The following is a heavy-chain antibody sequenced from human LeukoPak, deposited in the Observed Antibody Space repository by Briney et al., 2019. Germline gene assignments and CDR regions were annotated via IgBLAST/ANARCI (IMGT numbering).Heavy chain of an antibody. V-gene: IGHV1-8*01. CDR2: MNPNSGNT. Sequence: ASVKVSCKASGYTFTRYDINWVRQATGQGLEGMGWMNPNSGNTGYAQKFQVRVTMTRNTSISTAYMELGSLRSEDTAVYYCASTYYYDSTLGDDAFDIWGQGTMVTVSS. CDR1: GYTFTRYD. D-gene: IGHD3-22*01. CDR3: ASTYYYDSTLGDDAFDI. J-gene: IGHJ3*02.